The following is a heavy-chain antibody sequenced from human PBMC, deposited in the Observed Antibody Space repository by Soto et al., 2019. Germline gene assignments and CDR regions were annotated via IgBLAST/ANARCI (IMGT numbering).Heavy chain of an antibody. D-gene: IGHD6-6*01. V-gene: IGHV4-30-2*01. CDR1: GDSISRGGYS. J-gene: IGHJ6*02. CDR2: IYDSGST. Sequence: SETLSLTCAVSGDSISRGGYSWTWIRQPPGKSLEWIGNIYDSGSTSYNPSLKSRVTISVDRSKNQFSLKLTSVTAADTAVYFCARGSSSYYDYGMDVWGQGTTVTVYS. CDR3: ARGSSSYYDYGMDV.